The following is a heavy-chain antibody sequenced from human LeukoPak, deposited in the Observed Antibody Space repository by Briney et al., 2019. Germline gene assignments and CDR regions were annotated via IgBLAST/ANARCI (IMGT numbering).Heavy chain of an antibody. Sequence: ASVKVSCKASGYTFTSYAMHWVRQAPGQRLEWMGWINAGNGNTKYSQKFQGRVTITRDTSASTAYMELSSLRSEDTAVYYCARDSIWFGSGGYFDYWGQGTLVTVSS. CDR2: INAGNGNT. V-gene: IGHV1-3*01. J-gene: IGHJ4*02. CDR3: ARDSIWFGSGGYFDY. CDR1: GYTFTSYA. D-gene: IGHD3-10*01.